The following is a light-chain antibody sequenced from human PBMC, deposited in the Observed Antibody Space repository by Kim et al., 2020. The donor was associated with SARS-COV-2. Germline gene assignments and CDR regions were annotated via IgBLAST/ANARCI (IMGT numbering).Light chain of an antibody. J-gene: IGKJ1*01. CDR1: QSVSSNY. CDR2: GAS. Sequence: SPRERATLSCRASQSVSSNYLAWFQQKPGQAPRRLIYGASSRATGIPDRFSGSGSGTDFTLTISRLEPEDFSVYYCQQYGSSPRTFGQGTKVEIK. V-gene: IGKV3-20*01. CDR3: QQYGSSPRT.